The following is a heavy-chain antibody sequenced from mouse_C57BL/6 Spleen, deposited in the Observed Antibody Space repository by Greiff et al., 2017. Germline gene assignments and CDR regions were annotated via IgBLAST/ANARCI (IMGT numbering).Heavy chain of an antibody. CDR3: ARVPYYYGSSPGYAMDY. CDR2: IWSGGST. J-gene: IGHJ4*01. Sequence: QVQLKESGPGLVQPSQCLSITCTVSGFSLTSYGVHWVRQSPGKGLEWLGVIWSGGSTDYNAAFISRLGISKENSKSQVFFKMNSLQADDTAIYYCARVPYYYGSSPGYAMDYWGQGTSVTVSS. D-gene: IGHD1-1*01. V-gene: IGHV2-2*01. CDR1: GFSLTSYG.